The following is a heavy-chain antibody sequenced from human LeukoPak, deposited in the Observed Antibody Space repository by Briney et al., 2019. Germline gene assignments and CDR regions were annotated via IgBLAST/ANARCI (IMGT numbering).Heavy chain of an antibody. J-gene: IGHJ3*02. CDR2: IYYSGST. D-gene: IGHD2-8*01. Sequence: SETLSLTXTVSGGSISSYYWSWIRQPPGKGLEWIGYIYYSGSTNYNPSLKSRVTISVDTSKNQFSLKLSSVTAADTAVYYCARSIVLMVYAVFDIWGQGTMVTVSS. V-gene: IGHV4-59*01. CDR3: ARSIVLMVYAVFDI. CDR1: GGSISSYY.